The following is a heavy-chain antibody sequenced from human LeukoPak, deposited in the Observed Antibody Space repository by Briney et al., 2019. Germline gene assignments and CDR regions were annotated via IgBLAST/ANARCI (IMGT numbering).Heavy chain of an antibody. CDR2: ISWDGGST. J-gene: IGHJ5*02. CDR3: ARELGEAEGGWFDP. CDR1: GFTFDDYA. V-gene: IGHV3-43D*03. D-gene: IGHD3-16*01. Sequence: GGSLRLSCAASGFTFDDYAMHWVRQVPGKGLEWVSLISWDGGSTYYADSVKGRFTVSRDNAKNSLYLQMNSLRAEDTAVYYCARELGEAEGGWFDPWGQGTLVTVSS.